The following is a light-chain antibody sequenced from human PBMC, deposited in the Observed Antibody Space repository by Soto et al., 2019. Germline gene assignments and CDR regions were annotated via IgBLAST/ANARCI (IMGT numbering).Light chain of an antibody. Sequence: EIVMTQSPATLSVSPGESPTLSCRARQSVSSNLAWYQQKPGQAPRLLIYGASTRATGIPAKFSGSGSGTEFTLTISSLHSEDFAVYYCQQYNNWPPTFGQGTKLEIK. CDR1: QSVSSN. CDR2: GAS. V-gene: IGKV3-15*01. CDR3: QQYNNWPPT. J-gene: IGKJ2*01.